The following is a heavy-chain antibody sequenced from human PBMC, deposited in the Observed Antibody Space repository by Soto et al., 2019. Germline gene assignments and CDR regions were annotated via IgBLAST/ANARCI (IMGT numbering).Heavy chain of an antibody. J-gene: IGHJ3*02. CDR2: ISGSGDTR. V-gene: IGHV3-23*01. Sequence: SLRLSCAASGIILSNYAMSWVRQAPGKGLEWVSVISGSGDTRYYADSVKGRFTCSRDKSKNTLDLHMNSLRVEDTAVYYCAKVQETRDGYLNGAFDIWGQGTMVTVSS. CDR1: GIILSNYA. D-gene: IGHD5-12*01. CDR3: AKVQETRDGYLNGAFDI.